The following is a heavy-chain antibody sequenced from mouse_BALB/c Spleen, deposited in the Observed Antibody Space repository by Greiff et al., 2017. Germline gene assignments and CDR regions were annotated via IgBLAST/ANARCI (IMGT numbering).Heavy chain of an antibody. CDR1: GFSLTDYG. J-gene: IGHJ4*01. Sequence: VQLKQSGPGLVAPSQSLSITCTVSGFSLTDYGVSWIHQPPGKGLEWLGVIWGGGSTYYNSALKSRLSISKDNSKSQVFLKMNSLQTDDTAMYYCAKHDQLGGYAMDYWGQGTSVTVSS. D-gene: IGHD4-1*02. CDR2: IWGGGST. CDR3: AKHDQLGGYAMDY. V-gene: IGHV2-6-5*01.